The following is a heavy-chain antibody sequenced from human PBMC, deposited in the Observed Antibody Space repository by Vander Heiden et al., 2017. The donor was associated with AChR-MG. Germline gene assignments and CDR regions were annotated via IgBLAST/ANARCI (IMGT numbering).Heavy chain of an antibody. J-gene: IGHJ4*02. CDR2: ISYDGSNK. CDR1: GFACGSDD. D-gene: IGHD5-12*01. Sequence: QVQLVESGGGVVQPGRSMRLPCPASGFACGSDDMHWGRQAPGKGREWVAVISYDGSNKYYADSVKGRVTISRDNSKNTLYLQMNSLRAEDTAVYYCARDPRRDGYNFSYYWGQGTLGTVSA. CDR3: ARDPRRDGYNFSYY. V-gene: IGHV3-30-3*01.